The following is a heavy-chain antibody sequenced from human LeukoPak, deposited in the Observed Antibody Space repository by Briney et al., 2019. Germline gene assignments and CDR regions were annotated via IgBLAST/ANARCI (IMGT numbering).Heavy chain of an antibody. CDR1: GGSFSGYY. D-gene: IGHD3-9*01. CDR2: INHSGST. Sequence: SETLSLTCAVYGGSFSGYYWSWIRQPPGKGLEWTGEINHSGSTNYNPSLKSRVTISVDTSKNQFSLKLSSVTAADTAVYYCASGLLNDILTGYAWDYWGQGTLVTVSS. J-gene: IGHJ4*02. CDR3: ASGLLNDILTGYAWDY. V-gene: IGHV4-34*01.